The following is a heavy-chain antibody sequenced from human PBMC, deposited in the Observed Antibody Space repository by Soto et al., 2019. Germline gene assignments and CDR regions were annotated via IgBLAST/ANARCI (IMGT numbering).Heavy chain of an antibody. CDR3: ATLGHYDFWSGFRKGTWFDP. V-gene: IGHV4-34*01. CDR1: GGSFIGYY. J-gene: IGHJ5*02. D-gene: IGHD3-3*01. Sequence: QVQLQQWGAGLLKPSETVSLTCAVYGGSFIGYYGTWIRQPPGKGLEWIGEINHSGSTNYNPSLRSRVTISAETSKNQFALRLSSVTAADTAVYYGATLGHYDFWSGFRKGTWFDPWGQGTLVTVSS. CDR2: INHSGST.